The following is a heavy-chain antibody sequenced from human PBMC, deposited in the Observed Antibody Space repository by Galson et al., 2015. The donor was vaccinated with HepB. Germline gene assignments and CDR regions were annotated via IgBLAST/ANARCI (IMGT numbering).Heavy chain of an antibody. V-gene: IGHV5-10-1*01. CDR2: IDPSDSYT. Sequence: QSGAEVKKPGESLRISCKGSGSSFTSYWISWVRQMPGKGLEWMGRIDPSDSYTNYSPSFQGHVTISADKSISTAYLQWSSLKASDTAMYYCASYQSGDFWSGYQYFDYWGQGTLVTVSS. CDR3: ASYQSGDFWSGYQYFDY. CDR1: GSSFTSYW. J-gene: IGHJ4*02. D-gene: IGHD3-3*01.